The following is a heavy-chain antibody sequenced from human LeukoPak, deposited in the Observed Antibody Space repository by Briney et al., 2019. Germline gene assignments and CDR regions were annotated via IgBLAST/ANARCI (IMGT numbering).Heavy chain of an antibody. D-gene: IGHD2-2*01. V-gene: IGHV1-2*02. J-gene: IGHJ4*02. CDR1: GFTFTDYY. CDR2: INPNSGGT. Sequence: GASVKVSCKASGFTFTDYYMHWVRQAPGQGLQWMGWINPNSGGTNYAQKFQGRVTMTRDTSISTAYMELSRLRSDDTAVYYCARTYCSSTSCPAAFDYWGQGTLVTVSS. CDR3: ARTYCSSTSCPAAFDY.